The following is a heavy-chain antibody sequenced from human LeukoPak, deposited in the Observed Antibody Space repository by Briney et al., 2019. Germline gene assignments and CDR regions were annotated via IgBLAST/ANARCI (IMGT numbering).Heavy chain of an antibody. CDR1: GYTFTSYG. V-gene: IGHV1-18*04. J-gene: IGHJ4*02. CDR3: AREGGSGWSVI. Sequence: GASVKVSCKAFGYTFTSYGITWVRQAPGQGLEWMGWISPYNGNTNYAQKVQGRVTMTTDTSTSTAYMELRSLRSDDTAVYYCAREGGSGWSVIWGQGTLVTVSS. D-gene: IGHD6-19*01. CDR2: ISPYNGNT.